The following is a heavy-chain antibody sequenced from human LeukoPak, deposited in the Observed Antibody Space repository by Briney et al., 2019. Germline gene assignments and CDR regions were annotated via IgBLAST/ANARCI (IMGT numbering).Heavy chain of an antibody. D-gene: IGHD5-18*01. CDR2: IYHSGST. CDR1: GGSISSYY. J-gene: IGHJ4*02. V-gene: IGHV4-59*01. CDR3: ARTYSYGYFDY. Sequence: SETLSLTCTVSGGSISSYYWSWIRQPPGKGLEWTGYIYHSGSTNYNPSLKSRVTISVDTSKNQFSLKLSSVTAADTAVYYCARTYSYGYFDYWGQGTLVTVSS.